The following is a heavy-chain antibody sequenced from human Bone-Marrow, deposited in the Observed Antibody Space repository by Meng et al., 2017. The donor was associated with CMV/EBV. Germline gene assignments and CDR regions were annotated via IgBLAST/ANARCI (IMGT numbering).Heavy chain of an antibody. CDR3: ARAYITGTTVDY. J-gene: IGHJ4*02. CDR1: GGSFSGYY. D-gene: IGHD1-7*01. CDR2: INHSGST. V-gene: IGHV4-34*01. Sequence: SETLSLTCAVYGGSFSGYYWSWIRQPPGKGLEWIGEINHSGSTNYNPSLKSRVTISVDTSKNQFSLKLSSVTAADTAVYYCARAYITGTTVDYWGQGTPVTVSS.